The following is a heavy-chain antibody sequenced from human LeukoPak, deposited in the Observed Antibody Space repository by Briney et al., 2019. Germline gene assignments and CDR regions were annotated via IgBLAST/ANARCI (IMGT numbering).Heavy chain of an antibody. CDR1: GGTFSSYA. CDR2: IIPIFGTA. J-gene: IGHJ2*01. V-gene: IGHV1-69*05. Sequence: ASVKVSCKASGGTFSSYAISWVRQAPGQGLEWMGGIIPIFGTANYAQRFQGRVTITTDESTSTAYMELSSLRSEDTAVHYCARVAGDWNYVGWYFELWGRGTLVTVSS. CDR3: ARVAGDWNYVGWYFEL. D-gene: IGHD1-7*01.